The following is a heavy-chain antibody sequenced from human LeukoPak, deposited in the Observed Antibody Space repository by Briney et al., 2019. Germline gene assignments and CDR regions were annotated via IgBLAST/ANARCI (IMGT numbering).Heavy chain of an antibody. CDR3: ARDSHLGRYCTNGVCAKGFYSY. CDR2: ISGSGGST. V-gene: IGHV3-23*01. Sequence: PGGSLRLSCAASGFTFSSYAMSWVRQAPGKGLEWVSAISGSGGSTYYADSVKGRFTISRDNAKNSLYLQMNSLRAEDTAVYYCARDSHLGRYCTNGVCAKGFYSYWGQGTLVTVSS. D-gene: IGHD2-8*01. J-gene: IGHJ4*02. CDR1: GFTFSSYA.